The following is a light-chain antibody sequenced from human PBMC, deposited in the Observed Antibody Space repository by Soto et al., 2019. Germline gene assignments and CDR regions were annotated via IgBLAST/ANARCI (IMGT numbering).Light chain of an antibody. CDR2: GNI. J-gene: IGLJ3*02. V-gene: IGLV1-40*01. CDR3: QSYDSSLSAWV. CDR1: SSNIGGGYD. Sequence: QSVLTQPPSVSGAPGQRVTISCTGSSSNIGGGYDVHWYQQLPGTAPKLLVYGNINRPSRVPDRLSGSKSDTSASLAITGLQAEDEADYYCQSYDSSLSAWVFGGGTKLTVL.